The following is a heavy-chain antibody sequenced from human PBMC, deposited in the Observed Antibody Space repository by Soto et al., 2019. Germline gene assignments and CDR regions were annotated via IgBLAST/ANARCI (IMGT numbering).Heavy chain of an antibody. J-gene: IGHJ6*02. CDR1: GFSLSTSGGG. V-gene: IGHV2-5*02. Sequence: SGPTLVKPTQTLTLTCTFSGFSLSTSGGGVGWIRQTPGKALEWRALIYWDDDKRYSPSLKSRLTITKDTSKNQVVLTMTNMDPVDTATYYCAHSPEAWDRDGMDVWGQGTTVTVSS. CDR2: IYWDDDK. D-gene: IGHD1-26*01. CDR3: AHSPEAWDRDGMDV.